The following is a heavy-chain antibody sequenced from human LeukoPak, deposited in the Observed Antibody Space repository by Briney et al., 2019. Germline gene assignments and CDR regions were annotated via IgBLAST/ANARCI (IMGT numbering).Heavy chain of an antibody. CDR1: GFTFGSSE. D-gene: IGHD5-12*01. V-gene: IGHV3-48*03. J-gene: IGHJ1*01. Sequence: PGGCLRLSCAPSGFTFGSSEINSMRETPGGGARWVSSITGDSSSIYYADSVKGRFTISRDRDRGKILVYLDMSSLRDEDTGVYYCDYQGNWGPGTLVTVSS. CDR2: ITGDSSSI. CDR3: DYQGN.